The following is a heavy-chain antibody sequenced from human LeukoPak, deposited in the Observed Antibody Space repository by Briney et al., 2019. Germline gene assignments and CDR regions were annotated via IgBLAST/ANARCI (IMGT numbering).Heavy chain of an antibody. CDR3: ARGPSNDYVWGSYTHFDY. CDR2: IYYSGST. J-gene: IGHJ4*02. Sequence: PSQTLSLTCTVSGGSISSGDHYWTWIRQPPGKGLEWIGYIYYSGSTSYNPSLKSRVTISVDTSKNQFSLKLSSVTAADTAVYYCARGPSNDYVWGSYTHFDYWGQGTLVTVSS. D-gene: IGHD3-16*01. V-gene: IGHV4-30-4*08. CDR1: GGSISSGDHY.